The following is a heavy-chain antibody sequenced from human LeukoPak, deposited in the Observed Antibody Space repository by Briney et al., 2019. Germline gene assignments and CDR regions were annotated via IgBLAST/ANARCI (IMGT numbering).Heavy chain of an antibody. CDR1: GFTFSGYA. V-gene: IGHV3-23*01. CDR2: ISGSGGST. Sequence: GGSLRLSCAASGFTFSGYAMSWVRQAPGKGLEWVSAISGSGGSTYYGDSVKGRFTISRDNSKNTLYLQMNSLRAGDTAVYYCARVSSGWEFDYWGQGTLVTVSS. D-gene: IGHD6-19*01. CDR3: ARVSSGWEFDY. J-gene: IGHJ4*02.